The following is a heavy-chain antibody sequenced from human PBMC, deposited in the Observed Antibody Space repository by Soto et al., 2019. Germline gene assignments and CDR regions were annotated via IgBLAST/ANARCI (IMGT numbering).Heavy chain of an antibody. J-gene: IGHJ3*02. D-gene: IGHD4-17*01. CDR2: ISSSGSTL. Sequence: EVQLVESGGGLVQPGGSLRLSCAASGFTFSGYEMNWVRKAPGKRLEWFSYISSSGSTLYYADSVKGRFTIFRDNAKNTLYLQVNSLRAEDTAVYFCAREKGDYGYYGRSVFDIWGQGTMVTVSS. V-gene: IGHV3-48*03. CDR3: AREKGDYGYYGRSVFDI. CDR1: GFTFSGYE.